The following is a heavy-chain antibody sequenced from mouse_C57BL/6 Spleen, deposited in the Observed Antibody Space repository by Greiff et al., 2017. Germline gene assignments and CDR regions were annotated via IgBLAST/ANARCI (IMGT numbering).Heavy chain of an antibody. Sequence: VQLKESGPELVKPGDSVKISCKASGYSFTGYFMNWVMQSHGKSLEWIGRINPYNGDTFYNQKFKGKATLTVDKSSSTAHMELRSLTSEDSAVYYCASPGLGRAMDYWGQGTSVTVSS. V-gene: IGHV1-20*01. CDR2: INPYNGDT. CDR3: ASPGLGRAMDY. J-gene: IGHJ4*01. D-gene: IGHD4-1*01. CDR1: GYSFTGYF.